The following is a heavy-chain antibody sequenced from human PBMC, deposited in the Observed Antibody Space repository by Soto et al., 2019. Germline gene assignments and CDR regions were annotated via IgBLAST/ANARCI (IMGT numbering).Heavy chain of an antibody. J-gene: IGHJ6*02. Sequence: QVPLQESGPGLVKPSQTLSLTWNVSGCSISGGGYAWNLIRQHPGKGLEWIGNIYDNGITYYNPSLKSRVIILEDTSKNQFSLRLSSVTAADTAVYYCTRDRGFGMDVWGQGTTVTVSS. V-gene: IGHV4-31*02. CDR3: TRDRGFGMDV. CDR1: GCSISGGGYA. CDR2: IYDNGIT.